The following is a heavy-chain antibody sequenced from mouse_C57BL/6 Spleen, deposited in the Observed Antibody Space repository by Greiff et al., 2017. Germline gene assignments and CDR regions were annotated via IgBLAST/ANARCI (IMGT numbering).Heavy chain of an antibody. CDR1: GYTFTSYD. CDR2: IYPRDGST. J-gene: IGHJ1*03. V-gene: IGHV1-85*01. D-gene: IGHD1-1*01. Sequence: QVQLQQSGPELVKPGASVKLSCKASGYTFTSYDINWVKQRPGQGLEWIGWIYPRDGSTKYNEKFKGKATLTVDTSSSTAYIELHSLTSEDSAVYVCASVSYYYGSSGRYFDVWGTGTTVTVSS. CDR3: ASVSYYYGSSGRYFDV.